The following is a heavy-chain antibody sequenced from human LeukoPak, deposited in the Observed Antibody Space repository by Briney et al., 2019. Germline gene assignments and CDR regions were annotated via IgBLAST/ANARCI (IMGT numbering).Heavy chain of an antibody. CDR1: GFTFSSYA. J-gene: IGHJ4*02. CDR2: ISGSGDNT. CDR3: ARDGDYYDSSGYYND. V-gene: IGHV3-23*01. D-gene: IGHD3-22*01. Sequence: GGSLRLSCAASGFTFSSYAMSWVRQAPGKGLEWVSGISGSGDNTYYADSVKGRFTISRDNSKNTLYLQMNSLRAEDTALYYCARDGDYYDSSGYYNDWGQGTLVTVSS.